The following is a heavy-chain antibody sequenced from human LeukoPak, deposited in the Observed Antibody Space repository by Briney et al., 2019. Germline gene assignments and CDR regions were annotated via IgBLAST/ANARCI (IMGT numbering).Heavy chain of an antibody. V-gene: IGHV3-33*01. CDR2: IWYDGSYK. Sequence: GGSLRLSCAASGFTFSSYGMHWDRQAPGKGLEGVAVIWYDGSYKYYADSVKGRFTISRDNSKNTLYLQMNSMRAEDTAVYYCARDAFYYGSSGFYRYYFYYYMDVWGKGTTVTVFS. CDR3: ARDAFYYGSSGFYRYYFYYYMDV. CDR1: GFTFSSYG. J-gene: IGHJ6*03. D-gene: IGHD3-22*01.